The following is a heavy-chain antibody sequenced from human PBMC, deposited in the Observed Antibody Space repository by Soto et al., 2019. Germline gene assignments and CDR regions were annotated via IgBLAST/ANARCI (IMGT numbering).Heavy chain of an antibody. CDR1: GYRFAGYW. D-gene: IGHD3-22*01. CDR3: ARQIYDSDTGPNFQYYFDS. Sequence: PGGALNLSCKGSGYRFAGYWITWVRQKPGKGLEWMGRIDPSDSQTYYSPSFRGHVTISVTKSITTVFLQWSSLRASDTAMYYCARQIYDSDTGPNFQYYFDSWCQATQVT. J-gene: IGHJ4*02. V-gene: IGHV5-10-1*01. CDR2: IDPSDSQT.